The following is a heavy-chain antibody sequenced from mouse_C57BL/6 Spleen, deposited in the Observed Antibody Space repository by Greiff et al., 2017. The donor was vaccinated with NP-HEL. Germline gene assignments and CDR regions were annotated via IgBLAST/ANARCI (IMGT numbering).Heavy chain of an antibody. D-gene: IGHD1-1*01. CDR3: ATYGSSPWFAY. CDR1: GYTFTNYW. J-gene: IGHJ3*01. Sequence: QVQLQQSGAELVRPGTSVKMSCKASGYTFTNYWIGWAKQRPGHGLEWIGDIYPGGGYTNYNEKFKGKATLTADKSSSTAYMQFSSLTSEYSAIYYCATYGSSPWFAYWGQGTLVTVSA. V-gene: IGHV1-63*01. CDR2: IYPGGGYT.